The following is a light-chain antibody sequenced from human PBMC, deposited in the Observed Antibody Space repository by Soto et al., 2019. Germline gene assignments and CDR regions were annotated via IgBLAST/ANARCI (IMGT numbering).Light chain of an antibody. CDR3: QHYNSYPYT. V-gene: IGKV1-5*03. J-gene: IGKJ2*01. Sequence: DIPMTQSPSTLSASVGDRVTITCRASQSISSWLAWYQQKPGEAPKLLMYRASSLQSGVPPRFSGSGSGTEFTLTISSLQPDDFATYYCQHYNSYPYTFGQGTKLEIK. CDR2: RAS. CDR1: QSISSW.